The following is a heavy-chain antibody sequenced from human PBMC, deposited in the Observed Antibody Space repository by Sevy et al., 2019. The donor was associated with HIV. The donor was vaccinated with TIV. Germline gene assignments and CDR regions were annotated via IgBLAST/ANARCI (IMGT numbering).Heavy chain of an antibody. CDR2: ISNSGTTI. CDR1: GFTFSSYE. D-gene: IGHD3-22*01. V-gene: IGHV3-48*03. J-gene: IGHJ3*02. Sequence: GGSLRLSCAASGFTFSSYEMNWVRQAPGKGLEWVSYISNSGTTISYSDSVKGRFTISRDNARNSLYLQMNSLRAEDTAVYYCARVSVYYYDSSGYYTTGNAFDIWGQGTMVTVSS. CDR3: ARVSVYYYDSSGYYTTGNAFDI.